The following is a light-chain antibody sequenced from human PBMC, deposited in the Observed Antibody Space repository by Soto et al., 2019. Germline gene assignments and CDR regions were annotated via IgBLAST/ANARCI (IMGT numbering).Light chain of an antibody. J-gene: IGKJ2*01. CDR2: GAS. Sequence: DMQMTQSPSSLSASVGDRVTITCRPSQTIDNYLNWYQHKPGKAPKLLIYGASTLQSGVSSRFTGSASGTDFTLTIDNLQAEDFATYYCQQTYTIPFAVGQGTKVDIK. CDR1: QTIDNY. CDR3: QQTYTIPFA. V-gene: IGKV1-39*01.